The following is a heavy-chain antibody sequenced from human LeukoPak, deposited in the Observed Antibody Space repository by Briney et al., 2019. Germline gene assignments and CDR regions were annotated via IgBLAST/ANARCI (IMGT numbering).Heavy chain of an antibody. CDR3: ARDLDYYDSSGYY. CDR2: ISSSSSTI. CDR1: GFAFGSYS. Sequence: PSGGSLRLSCAASGFAFGSYSMNWVRQAPGKGLEWVSYISSSSSTIYYADSVKGRFTISRDNAKNSLYLQMNSLRAEDTAVYYCARDLDYYDSSGYYWGQGTLVTVSS. J-gene: IGHJ1*01. V-gene: IGHV3-48*04. D-gene: IGHD3-22*01.